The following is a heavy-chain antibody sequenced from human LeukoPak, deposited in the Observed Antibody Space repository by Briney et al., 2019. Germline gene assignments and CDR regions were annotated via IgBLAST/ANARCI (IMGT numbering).Heavy chain of an antibody. CDR3: AREGGFYRPLDY. J-gene: IGHJ4*02. CDR2: VHLDGRT. CDR1: VGSVTSTNW. V-gene: IGHV4-4*02. Sequence: KPSETLCLTCDVSVGSVTSTNWWTWVRQPPGKGLDGIGEVHLDGRTNYNPSLKSRLIMSVDLPENQISLKLTSVTAADTAVYYCAREGGFYRPLDYSGQGTLVTVSS. D-gene: IGHD3-3*01.